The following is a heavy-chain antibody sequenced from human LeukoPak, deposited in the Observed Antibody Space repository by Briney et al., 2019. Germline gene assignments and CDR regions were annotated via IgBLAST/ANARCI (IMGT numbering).Heavy chain of an antibody. Sequence: GASVKVSCKASGGTFSSYAISWLRQAPGQGLEWMGGIIPIFGTANYAQKFQGRVTITADESTSTAYMELSSLRSEDTAVYYCARAAYDQLLSYNWFDPWGQGTLVTVSS. CDR1: GGTFSSYA. CDR2: IIPIFGTA. D-gene: IGHD2-2*01. CDR3: ARAAYDQLLSYNWFDP. V-gene: IGHV1-69*13. J-gene: IGHJ5*02.